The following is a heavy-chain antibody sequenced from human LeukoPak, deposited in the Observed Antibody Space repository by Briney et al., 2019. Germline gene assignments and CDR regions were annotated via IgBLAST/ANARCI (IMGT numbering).Heavy chain of an antibody. D-gene: IGHD5-18*01. J-gene: IGHJ6*03. V-gene: IGHV3-7*01. CDR3: TRGSGYSYGYRPPFYYYMDV. CDR1: GFTFRTYW. Sequence: GGSLRLSCAASGFTFRTYWMSWVRQAPGKGLEWVASINQGGSETYYVESVKGRFTISRDNAKNSLYLQMNSLRAEDTAVYYCTRGSGYSYGYRPPFYYYMDVWGKGTTVTVSS. CDR2: INQGGSET.